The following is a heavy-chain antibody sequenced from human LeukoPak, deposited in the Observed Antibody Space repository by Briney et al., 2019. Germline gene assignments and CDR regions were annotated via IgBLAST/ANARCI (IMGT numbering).Heavy chain of an antibody. CDR3: ARERGSSL. D-gene: IGHD3-10*01. V-gene: IGHV1-69*08. Sequence: ASVKVSCKASGGTLSNSTITWVRQAPGQGLEWMGRIIPILAKANYAQKFQGRVTITADKSTSTAYMELSSLRSEDTAVYYCARERGSSLWGQATQVTVSS. CDR2: IIPILAKA. CDR1: GGTLSNST. J-gene: IGHJ4*02.